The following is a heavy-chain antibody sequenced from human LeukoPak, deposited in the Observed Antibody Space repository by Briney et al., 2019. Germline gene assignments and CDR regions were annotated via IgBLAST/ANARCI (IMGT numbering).Heavy chain of an antibody. D-gene: IGHD1-26*01. CDR2: ISTNSDVR. CDR1: GYTFTNYG. J-gene: IGHJ5*02. Sequence: ASVKVSCKASGYTFTNYGISWVRQAPGQGLEWMGWISTNSDVRTYAQTLQGRFTMTTDTATTTAYMELNNLTFDDTAVYYCARDWDAMNNCFDPWGQGTPVTVSS. CDR3: ARDWDAMNNCFDP. V-gene: IGHV1-18*01.